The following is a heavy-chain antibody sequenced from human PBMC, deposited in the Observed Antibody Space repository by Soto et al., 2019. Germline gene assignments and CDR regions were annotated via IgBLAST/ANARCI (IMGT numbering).Heavy chain of an antibody. J-gene: IGHJ4*02. CDR1: GFTFTSYW. CDR2: IKEDGSAK. Sequence: EVQLVESGGGLVQPGGSLRVSCAASGFTFTSYWMSWVRQAPGKGLEWVANIKEDGSAKYYLDSVKGRFTISRDNAKNSLSLQMNSLRAEATAVYYCAREDFYRFDYWGQGNLVTVSS. V-gene: IGHV3-7*01. CDR3: AREDFYRFDY.